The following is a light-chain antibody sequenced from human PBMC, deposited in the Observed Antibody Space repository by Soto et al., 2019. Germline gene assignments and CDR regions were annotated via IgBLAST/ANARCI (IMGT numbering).Light chain of an antibody. V-gene: IGKV3-15*01. CDR3: QQERT. J-gene: IGKJ1*01. Sequence: EIVMTQSPATLSVSPGERATLSCRASQSVSSNLAWYQQKPGQAPRLLIYGASTRATGIPARFSGSGSGTEFTLTISSLQSADFAVYYCQQERTFGQGTKVEIK. CDR2: GAS. CDR1: QSVSSN.